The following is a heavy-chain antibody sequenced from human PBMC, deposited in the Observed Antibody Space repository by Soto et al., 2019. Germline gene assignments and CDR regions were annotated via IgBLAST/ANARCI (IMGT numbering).Heavy chain of an antibody. J-gene: IGHJ2*01. CDR1: GGSISSSSYY. Sequence: QLQLQESGPGLVKPSETLSLTCTVSGGSISSSSYYWGWIRQPPGKGLEWIGSIYYSGSTYYNPSLKSRVTISVDTSKNQFSLKPSSVTAADTAVYYCASSPNIQEWIVYWYFDLWGRGTLVTVSS. CDR3: ASSPNIQEWIVYWYFDL. CDR2: IYYSGST. D-gene: IGHD3-3*01. V-gene: IGHV4-39*01.